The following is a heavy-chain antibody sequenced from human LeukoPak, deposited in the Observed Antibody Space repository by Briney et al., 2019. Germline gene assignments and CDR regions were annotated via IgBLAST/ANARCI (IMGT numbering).Heavy chain of an antibody. CDR1: GDSVSSNSAA. V-gene: IGHV6-1*01. J-gene: IGHJ6*03. CDR2: TYYRSKWYN. Sequence: SQTLSLTCAISGDSVSSNSAAWNWIRQSPSRGLEWLGRTYYRSKWYNDYAVSVKSRITINPDTSKNQFSLQLNSVTPEDTAVYYCARAGDRAAAGTTYGNYYYYMDVWGKGTTVTVSS. D-gene: IGHD6-13*01. CDR3: ARAGDRAAAGTTYGNYYYYMDV.